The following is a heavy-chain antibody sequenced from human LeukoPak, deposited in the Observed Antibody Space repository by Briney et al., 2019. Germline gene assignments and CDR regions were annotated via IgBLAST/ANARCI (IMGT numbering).Heavy chain of an antibody. V-gene: IGHV3-49*04. CDR1: GFTFGDYA. CDR2: IRSKAYGGTT. J-gene: IGHJ4*02. Sequence: GGSLRLSCTASGFTFGDYAMSWVRQAPGKGLEWVGFIRSKAYGGTTEYAASVKGRFTISSDDSKSIAYLQMNSLKTEDTAVYYCNKLDYWGQGTLVTVSS. CDR3: NKLDY.